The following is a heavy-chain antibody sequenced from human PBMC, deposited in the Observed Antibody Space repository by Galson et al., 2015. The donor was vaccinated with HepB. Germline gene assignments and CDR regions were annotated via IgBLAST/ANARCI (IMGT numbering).Heavy chain of an antibody. CDR2: ISSSSSTI. CDR1: GFTFSSYG. CDR3: ARDEEYSSSSSPNYYYYYMDV. D-gene: IGHD6-6*01. V-gene: IGHV3-48*01. J-gene: IGHJ6*03. Sequence: SLRLSCAASGFTFSSYGMHWVRQAPGKGLEWVSYISSSSSTIYYADSVKGRFTISRDNAKNSLYLQMNSLRAEDTAVYYCARDEEYSSSSSPNYYYYYMDVWGKGTTVTVSS.